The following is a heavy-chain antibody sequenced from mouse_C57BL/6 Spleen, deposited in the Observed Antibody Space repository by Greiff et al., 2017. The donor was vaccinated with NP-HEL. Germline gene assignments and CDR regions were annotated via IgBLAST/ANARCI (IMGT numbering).Heavy chain of an antibody. CDR2: IDPSDSYT. D-gene: IGHD1-1*01. Sequence: QVQLQQSGAELVMPGASVKLSCKASGYTFTSYWMHWVKQRPGQGLEWIGEIDPSDSYTNYNQKFKGKSTLTVDKSSSTAYMQLSSLTSEDSAVYYCARSYYGSNYAMDYWGQGTSVTVSS. J-gene: IGHJ4*01. V-gene: IGHV1-69*01. CDR3: ARSYYGSNYAMDY. CDR1: GYTFTSYW.